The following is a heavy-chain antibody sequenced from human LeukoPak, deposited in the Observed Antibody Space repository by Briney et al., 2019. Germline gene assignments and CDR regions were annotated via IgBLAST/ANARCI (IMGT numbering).Heavy chain of an antibody. CDR3: ASSSWSRSNWFDP. J-gene: IGHJ5*02. V-gene: IGHV3-66*02. CDR1: GFTVSSNS. D-gene: IGHD6-13*01. Sequence: GGSLRLSCAASGFTVSSNSMTWVRQAPGKGLEWVSVIHSGGTTYYADSVKGRFTISRDNSKNTLYLQMNSLRVEDTAVYYCASSSWSRSNWFDPWGQGTLVTVSS. CDR2: IHSGGTT.